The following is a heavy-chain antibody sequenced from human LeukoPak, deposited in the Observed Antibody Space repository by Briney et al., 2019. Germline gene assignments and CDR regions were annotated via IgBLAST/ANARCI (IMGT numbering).Heavy chain of an antibody. Sequence: GGSLRLSCAASGFTFSSYAMNWVRQAPGKGLEWVSSISESGGTTDYADSVKGRFTISRDNSKNTLYLQMNSLRAEDTAIYYCAKEYTGTFSPFPSYFDNWGQGTLVTVSS. CDR2: ISESGGTT. V-gene: IGHV3-23*01. D-gene: IGHD1-26*01. J-gene: IGHJ4*02. CDR3: AKEYTGTFSPFPSYFDN. CDR1: GFTFSSYA.